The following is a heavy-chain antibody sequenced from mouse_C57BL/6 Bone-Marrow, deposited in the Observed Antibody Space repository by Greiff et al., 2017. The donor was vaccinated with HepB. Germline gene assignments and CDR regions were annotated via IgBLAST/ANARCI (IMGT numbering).Heavy chain of an antibody. V-gene: IGHV14-4*01. CDR2: IDPENGDT. Sequence: EVQLQQSGAELVRPGASVKLSCTASGFNIKDDYMHWVNQRPEQGLEWIGWIDPENGDTEYASKFQGKATITADTSSNTAYLHLSSLPSEGTAVYYCTVITPGYWGQGTTLTVST. CDR3: TVITPGY. D-gene: IGHD1-1*01. J-gene: IGHJ2*01. CDR1: GFNIKDDY.